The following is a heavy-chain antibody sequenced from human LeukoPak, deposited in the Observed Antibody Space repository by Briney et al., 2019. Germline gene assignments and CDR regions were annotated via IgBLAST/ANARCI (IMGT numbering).Heavy chain of an antibody. CDR2: IRADAVTT. CDR1: GFIFSHHG. V-gene: IGHV3-23*01. D-gene: IGHD3-22*01. J-gene: IGHJ4*02. CDR3: AKDLQSGYYDSSGLFDY. Sequence: GGSLRLSCATSGFIFSHHGMNWVRQAPGKGLEWVSGIRADAVTTYYADSVKGRFTIFRDNSKNTLYLQMNSLRAEDTAVYYCAKDLQSGYYDSSGLFDYWGQGTLVTVSS.